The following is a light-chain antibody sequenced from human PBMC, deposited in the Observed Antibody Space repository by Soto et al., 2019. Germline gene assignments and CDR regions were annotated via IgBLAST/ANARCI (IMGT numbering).Light chain of an antibody. J-gene: IGKJ1*01. CDR3: QQRSDWPRT. V-gene: IGKV3D-20*02. CDR1: QSVGSNY. Sequence: EIVLTQSPGTLSLSPGEGATLSCWASQSVGSNYLAWYRQAPGQPPSLLIYDASNRAAGVPARFSGSGSGTDFTLTISSLEPEDFAVYYCQQRSDWPRTFGQGTKVDIK. CDR2: DAS.